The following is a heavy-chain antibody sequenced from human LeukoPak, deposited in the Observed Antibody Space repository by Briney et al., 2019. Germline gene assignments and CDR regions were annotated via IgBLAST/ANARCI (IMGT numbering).Heavy chain of an antibody. CDR2: IYYSGST. Sequence: PSETLSLTCTVSGGSISSYYWSWIRQPPGKGLEWIGYIYYSGSTNYNPSLKSRVTISVDTSKNQFSLKLSSVTAADTAVYYCARQKGVSGYSGYDLFDYWGQGTLVTVSS. J-gene: IGHJ4*02. CDR3: ARQKGVSGYSGYDLFDY. D-gene: IGHD5-12*01. V-gene: IGHV4-59*08. CDR1: GGSISSYY.